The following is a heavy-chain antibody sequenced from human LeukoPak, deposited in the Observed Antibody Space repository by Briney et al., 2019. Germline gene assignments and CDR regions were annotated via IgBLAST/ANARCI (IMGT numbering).Heavy chain of an antibody. CDR3: ARARAPFYYDSSPGDY. D-gene: IGHD3-22*01. CDR2: IWYDGSNK. V-gene: IGHV3-33*01. CDR1: GFTFSSYG. Sequence: GVSLRLSCAASGFTFSSYGMHWVRQAPGKGLEWVAVIWYDGSNKYYADSVKGRFTISRDNSKNTLYLQMNSLRAEDTAVYYCARARAPFYYDSSPGDYWGQGTLVTVSS. J-gene: IGHJ4*02.